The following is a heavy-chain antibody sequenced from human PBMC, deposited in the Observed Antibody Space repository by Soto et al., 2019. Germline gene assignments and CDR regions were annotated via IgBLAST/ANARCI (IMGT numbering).Heavy chain of an antibody. J-gene: IGHJ4*02. V-gene: IGHV4-39*01. Sequence: QLQLQESGPGLVKPSETLSLTCTVSGGSVSSNNIYWGWIRQPPGKGLEWIGSVHNSGSTYYNPSLKSRVAISVDTSKNQFSLKLSSVTAADTAVYFSARGLSSPSAAGLWGQGTLVTVSS. CDR3: ARGLSSPSAAGL. CDR1: GGSVSSNNIY. CDR2: VHNSGST. D-gene: IGHD6-6*01.